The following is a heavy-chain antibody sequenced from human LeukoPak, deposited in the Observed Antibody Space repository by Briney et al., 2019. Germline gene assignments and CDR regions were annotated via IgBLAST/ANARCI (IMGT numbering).Heavy chain of an antibody. D-gene: IGHD3-3*01. V-gene: IGHV5-51*01. J-gene: IGHJ4*02. Sequence: GESLKISCKGFGYSFTSYWIGWVRQMPGKGLEWMGIIYPGDSDTRYSPSFQGQVTISADKSINTAYLQWSSLKASDTAMYYCARHLVPAATYYDFWSGYYDYWGQGTLVTVSS. CDR2: IYPGDSDT. CDR3: ARHLVPAATYYDFWSGYYDY. CDR1: GYSFTSYW.